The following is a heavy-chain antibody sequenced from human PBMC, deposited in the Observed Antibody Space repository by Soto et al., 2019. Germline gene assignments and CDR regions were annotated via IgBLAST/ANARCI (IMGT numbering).Heavy chain of an antibody. J-gene: IGHJ5*02. CDR2: ISGSGGST. Sequence: GGSLRLSCAASGFTFSSYAMNWVRQAPGKGLEWVSTISGSGGSTYYADSVKGRFTISRDNSKNTLYLQMNSLRAEDTAVYYCAKGGKVVPAATNNWFDPWGQGTLVTVSS. V-gene: IGHV3-23*01. D-gene: IGHD2-2*01. CDR3: AKGGKVVPAATNNWFDP. CDR1: GFTFSSYA.